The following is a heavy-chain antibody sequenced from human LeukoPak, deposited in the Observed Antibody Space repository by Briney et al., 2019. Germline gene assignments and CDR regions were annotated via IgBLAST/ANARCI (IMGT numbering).Heavy chain of an antibody. CDR1: GFIFSSRW. CDR3: ARGDSSGWYLLDF. J-gene: IGHJ4*02. V-gene: IGHV3-74*01. D-gene: IGHD6-19*01. Sequence: PGGSLRLSCAASGFIFSSRWMDWVRQAPGKGLVWVSGVNSDGRSTNYADFVKGRFAISRDNAKNTLSLQMNSLRAEDTAVYYCARGDSSGWYLLDFWGQGILVTVSS. CDR2: VNSDGRST.